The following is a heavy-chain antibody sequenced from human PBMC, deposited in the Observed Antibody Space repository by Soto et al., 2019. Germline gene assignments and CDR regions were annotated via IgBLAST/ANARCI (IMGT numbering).Heavy chain of an antibody. D-gene: IGHD3-3*01. V-gene: IGHV3-15*07. J-gene: IGHJ6*02. CDR1: GFTFSNAW. Sequence: VQLVESGGGLVKPGGSLRLSCAASGFTFSNAWMNWVRQAPGKGLEWVGRIKSKTDGGTTDYAAPVKGRFTISRDDSKNTLYLQINSLNTEDTAVYYCTTDDFWSADGMYVWGQGTTVTVSS. CDR2: IKSKTDGGTT. CDR3: TTDDFWSADGMYV.